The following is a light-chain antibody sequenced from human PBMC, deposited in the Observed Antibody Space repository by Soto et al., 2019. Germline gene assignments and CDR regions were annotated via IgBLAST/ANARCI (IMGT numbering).Light chain of an antibody. CDR2: GNT. CDR3: LSFDSSLSVV. Sequence: VLTQPPSVSGAPGQRVTLSCTGSSSNIGAGHDVHWYQQLPGRAPKLLIYGNTNRPSGVPDRFSGSKSGTSASLAITGLQAEDEADYYCLSFDSSLSVVFGGGTKLTVL. V-gene: IGLV1-40*01. CDR1: SSNIGAGHD. J-gene: IGLJ2*01.